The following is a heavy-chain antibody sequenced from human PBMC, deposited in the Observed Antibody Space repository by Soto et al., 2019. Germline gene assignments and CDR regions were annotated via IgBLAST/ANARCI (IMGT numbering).Heavy chain of an antibody. CDR1: GYTFTSYG. J-gene: IGHJ3*02. Sequence: ASVKVSCKASGYTFTSYGISWVRQAPGQGLERMGWISAYNGNTNYAQKLQGRVTMTTDTSTSTAYMELRSLRSDDTAVYYCARGSEYSSSLGAFDIWGQGTMVTVSS. CDR3: ARGSEYSSSLGAFDI. V-gene: IGHV1-18*01. CDR2: ISAYNGNT. D-gene: IGHD6-6*01.